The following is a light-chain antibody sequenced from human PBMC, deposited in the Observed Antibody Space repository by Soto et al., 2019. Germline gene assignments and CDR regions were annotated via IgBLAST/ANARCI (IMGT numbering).Light chain of an antibody. CDR2: GAS. CDR1: QSIDSIS. V-gene: IGKV3-20*01. CDR3: QHYDSSLST. J-gene: IGKJ4*01. Sequence: EIVLTQSPGTLSLFPGERATLSCRASQSIDSISLAWYQHKPGQAPRLLIYGASSRSTAIPDRFSGSGSGTDFTLTISRLEPEDFAVYYCQHYDSSLSTFGGGTKVESK.